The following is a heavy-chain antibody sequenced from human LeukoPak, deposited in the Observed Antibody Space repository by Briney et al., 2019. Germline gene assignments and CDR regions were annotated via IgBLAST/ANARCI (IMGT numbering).Heavy chain of an antibody. J-gene: IGHJ4*02. CDR3: VHGGYFFEY. CDR1: GFTFSSYT. D-gene: IGHD3-22*01. Sequence: SGGSLRLSCAASGFTFSSYTMNWVRQPPGKGLEWVSNIGTSSTTIYYADSVKGRFTISRDNAKNSLYLQMNSLRAEDTAVYYCVHGGYFFEYRGQGTRVTVSS. CDR2: IGTSSTTI. V-gene: IGHV3-48*01.